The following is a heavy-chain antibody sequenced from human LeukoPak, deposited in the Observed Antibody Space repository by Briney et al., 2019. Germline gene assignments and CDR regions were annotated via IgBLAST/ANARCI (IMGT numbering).Heavy chain of an antibody. CDR3: ARDEPIVGATMDY. Sequence: GRSLRLSCAASGFTFSSYAMHWVRQAPGKGLEWVAVISYDGSNKYYADSVKGRFTISRDNSKNTLYLQMNSLRAEDTAVYYCARDEPIVGATMDYWGQGTLVTVSS. CDR1: GFTFSSYA. J-gene: IGHJ4*02. CDR2: ISYDGSNK. D-gene: IGHD1-26*01. V-gene: IGHV3-30-3*01.